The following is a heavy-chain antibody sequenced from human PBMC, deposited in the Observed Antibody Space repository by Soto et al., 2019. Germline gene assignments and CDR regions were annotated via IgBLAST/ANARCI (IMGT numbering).Heavy chain of an antibody. J-gene: IGHJ3*02. Sequence: QVQLVQSGAEVKKPGSSVKVSCNASGGTFSSYAISWVRQAPGQGLEWMGGIIPIFGTANYAQKFQGRVTINADESTSTAYMEQSSLRSEDTAVYYCARENSSSWRAKAFDIWGQGTMVTVSS. CDR1: GGTFSSYA. V-gene: IGHV1-69*01. CDR3: ARENSSSWRAKAFDI. CDR2: IIPIFGTA. D-gene: IGHD6-13*01.